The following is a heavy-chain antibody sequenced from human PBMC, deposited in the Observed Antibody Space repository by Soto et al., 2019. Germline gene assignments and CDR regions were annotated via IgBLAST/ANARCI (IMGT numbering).Heavy chain of an antibody. CDR3: AREIAVAGTQFDY. J-gene: IGHJ4*02. CDR2: TYYRSKWYN. V-gene: IGHV6-1*01. Sequence: SQTLSLTCAISVDSVSSNSAAWNCINQSPSRGLEWLGRTYYRSKWYNDYAVSVKSRITINPDTSKNQFSLQLNSVTPEDTAVYYCAREIAVAGTQFDYWGQGTLVTVSS. CDR1: VDSVSSNSAA. D-gene: IGHD6-19*01.